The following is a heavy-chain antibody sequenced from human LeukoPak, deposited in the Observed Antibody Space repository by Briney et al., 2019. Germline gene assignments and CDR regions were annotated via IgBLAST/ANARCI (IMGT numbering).Heavy chain of an antibody. CDR1: EFTFSSYG. Sequence: PGGSLRLSCVASEFTFSSYGMSWVRQAPGKGLEWVSAISSSDGSTYYADSVKGRFTISRDNSKNTLYLQMNSLRAEDTAVYYCAELGITMIGGVWGKGTTVTISS. D-gene: IGHD3-10*02. V-gene: IGHV3-23*01. J-gene: IGHJ6*04. CDR3: AELGITMIGGV. CDR2: ISSSDGST.